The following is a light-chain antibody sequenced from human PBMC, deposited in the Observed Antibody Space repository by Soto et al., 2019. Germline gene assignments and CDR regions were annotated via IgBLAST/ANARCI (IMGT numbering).Light chain of an antibody. V-gene: IGKV2-28*01. J-gene: IGKJ2*01. CDR1: QSLLHSNGYNY. Sequence: DIEMTQSPLSLPVTPGEPASISCRSSQSLLHSNGYNYLDRYLQKPGQSPQLLTYAGSNRTAEVHDRFSGSGSATDFTLKISRVEAEDVGTYYCMHAVQTPRTFGPGTKLEIK. CDR2: AGS. CDR3: MHAVQTPRT.